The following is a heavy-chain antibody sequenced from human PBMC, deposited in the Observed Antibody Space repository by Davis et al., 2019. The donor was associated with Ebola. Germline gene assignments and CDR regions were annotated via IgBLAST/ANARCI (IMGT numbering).Heavy chain of an antibody. CDR1: GFTFSSCA. Sequence: GESLKISCAASGFTFSSCAMTWVRQAPGKGLEWVSVLSTTGGDTYYRDSVKGRFTISRDNARKSLYLDMNSLRAEDTAIYYCATDNWGPALWGQGTLLTVSS. D-gene: IGHD7-27*01. CDR3: ATDNWGPAL. V-gene: IGHV3-23*01. CDR2: LSTTGGDT. J-gene: IGHJ4*02.